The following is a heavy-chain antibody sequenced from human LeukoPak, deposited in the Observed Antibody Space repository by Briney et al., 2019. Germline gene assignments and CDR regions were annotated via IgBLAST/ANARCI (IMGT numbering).Heavy chain of an antibody. J-gene: IGHJ5*02. CDR2: IVVGSGNT. Sequence: SVKVSCKASGFTFTSSAMQWVRQARGQRLEWIGWIVVGSGNTNYAQKFQERVTITRDMSTSTAYMELSRLRSDDTAVYYCARDSETDFWSGYSIDPWGQGTLVTVSS. CDR3: ARDSETDFWSGYSIDP. CDR1: GFTFTSSA. D-gene: IGHD3-3*01. V-gene: IGHV1-58*02.